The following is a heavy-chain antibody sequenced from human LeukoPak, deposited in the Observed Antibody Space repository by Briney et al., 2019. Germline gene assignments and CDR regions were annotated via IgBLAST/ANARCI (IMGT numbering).Heavy chain of an antibody. V-gene: IGHV1-24*01. CDR1: GYTLTELS. J-gene: IGHJ4*02. Sequence: LWASVKVSCKVSGYTLTELSMHWVRQAPGKGLEWMGGFDPEDGETIYAQKFQGRVTMTEDTSTDTAYMELSSLRSEDTAVYYCARRNIGLGYYRFDYWGQGTLVTVSS. CDR3: ARRNIGLGYYRFDY. CDR2: FDPEDGET. D-gene: IGHD2-15*01.